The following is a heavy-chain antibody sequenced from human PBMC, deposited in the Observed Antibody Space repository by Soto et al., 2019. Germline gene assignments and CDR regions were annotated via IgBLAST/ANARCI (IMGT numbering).Heavy chain of an antibody. D-gene: IGHD6-6*01. CDR2: IDPSDSYT. J-gene: IGHJ6*02. CDR3: ARHGSIAAQNV. Sequence: GESLKISCKGSGYSLTSYWISWVRQMPGKGLEWMGRIDPSDSYTNYSPSFQGHVTISADKSISTAYLQWSSLKASDTAMYYCARHGSIAAQNVWCQGTTVTVSS. CDR1: GYSLTSYW. V-gene: IGHV5-10-1*01.